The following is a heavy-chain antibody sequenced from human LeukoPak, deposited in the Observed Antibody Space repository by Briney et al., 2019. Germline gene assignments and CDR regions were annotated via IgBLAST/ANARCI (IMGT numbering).Heavy chain of an antibody. CDR1: GFTFSSYS. J-gene: IGHJ6*04. CDR3: ARDRSGSDYGMDV. V-gene: IGHV3-21*01. Sequence: GGSLRFSCAASGFTFSSYSMNWVRQAPGKGLEWVSSISSSSSYIYYADSVKGRFTISRDNAKNSLYLQMNSLRAEDTAVYYCARDRSGSDYGMDVWGKGTTVTVSS. D-gene: IGHD3-10*01. CDR2: ISSSSSYI.